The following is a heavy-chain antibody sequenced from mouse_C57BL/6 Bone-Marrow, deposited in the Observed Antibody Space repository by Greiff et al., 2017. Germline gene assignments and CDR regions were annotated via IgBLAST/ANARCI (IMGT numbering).Heavy chain of an antibody. CDR3: ARPYGSNYWYVDV. D-gene: IGHD1-1*01. V-gene: IGHV1-55*01. CDR2: IYPGSGST. J-gene: IGHJ1*03. CDR1: GYTFTSYW. Sequence: LKQPGAELVKPGASVKMSCKASGYTFTSYWITWVKQRPGQGLEWIGDIYPGSGSTNYNEKFKSKATLTVDTSSSTAYMQLSSLTSEDSAVYYCARPYGSNYWYVDVWGTGTTVTVSS.